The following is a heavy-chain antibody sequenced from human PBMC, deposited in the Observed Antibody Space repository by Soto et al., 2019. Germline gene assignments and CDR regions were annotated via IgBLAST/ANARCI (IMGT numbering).Heavy chain of an antibody. CDR3: ARRGEYIVLMVYAIYFDY. J-gene: IGHJ4*02. D-gene: IGHD2-8*01. V-gene: IGHV4-39*01. CDR2: IYYSGST. Sequence: QLQLQESGPGLVKPSETLSLTCTVSGGSISSSSYHWGWIRQPPGKGLEWIGSIYYSGSTYYNPSLKSRVTISVDTSKNQFSLKLSSVTAADTAVYYCARRGEYIVLMVYAIYFDYWGQGTLVTVSS. CDR1: GGSISSSSYH.